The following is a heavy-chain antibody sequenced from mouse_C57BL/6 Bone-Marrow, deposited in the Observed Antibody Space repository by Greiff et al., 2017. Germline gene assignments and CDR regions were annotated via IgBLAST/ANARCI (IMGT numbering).Heavy chain of an antibody. J-gene: IGHJ4*01. V-gene: IGHV1-26*01. CDR1: GYTFTDYY. CDR3: ALSPLYAMDY. Sequence: EVQLQQSGPELVKPGASVKISCKASGYTFTDYYMNWVKQSHGKSLEWIGDINPNNGGTSYNQKFKGKATLTVDKSSSTAYMELRSLTSEDSAVYCCALSPLYAMDYWGQGTSVTVSS. CDR2: INPNNGGT.